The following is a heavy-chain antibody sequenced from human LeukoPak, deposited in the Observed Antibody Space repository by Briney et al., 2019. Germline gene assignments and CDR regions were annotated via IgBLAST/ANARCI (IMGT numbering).Heavy chain of an antibody. V-gene: IGHV1-69*05. CDR3: ASTPYDSSGYLRP. J-gene: IGHJ4*02. D-gene: IGHD3-22*01. CDR1: GGTFSSYT. Sequence: ASVKVSCKASGGTFSSYTISWVRQAPGQGLEWMGRIIPIFGTANYAQKFQGRVTITTDESTSTAYMELSSLRSEDTAVYYCASTPYDSSGYLRPWGQGTLVTVSS. CDR2: IIPIFGTA.